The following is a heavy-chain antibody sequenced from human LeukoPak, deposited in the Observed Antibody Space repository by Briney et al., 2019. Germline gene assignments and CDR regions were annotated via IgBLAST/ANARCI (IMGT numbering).Heavy chain of an antibody. CDR2: ISGSGGST. D-gene: IGHD2-2*02. CDR1: GFTFSSYA. V-gene: IGHV3-23*01. CDR3: AKEEGYQLLYSSTFDY. J-gene: IGHJ4*02. Sequence: GGSLRLSCAASGFTFSSYAMSWVRQAPGKGLEWVSAISGSGGSTYYADSVKGRFTISRDNSKNTLYLQMNSLRAEDTVVYYCAKEEGYQLLYSSTFDYWGQGTLVTVSS.